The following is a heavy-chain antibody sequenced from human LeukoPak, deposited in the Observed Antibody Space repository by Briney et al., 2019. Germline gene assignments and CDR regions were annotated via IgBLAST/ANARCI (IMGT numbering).Heavy chain of an antibody. Sequence: GGSLRLSCVASGFTFSSYDMSWVRQAPGKGLEWVSTISDNGDRTYYADSVKGRFTVSRDNSKNTLYLQMNSLRAEDTAVYYCARAKPKNMVRGLIMRRESRYYFDYWGQGTLVTVSS. J-gene: IGHJ4*02. CDR1: GFTFSSYD. D-gene: IGHD3-10*01. V-gene: IGHV3-23*01. CDR2: ISDNGDRT. CDR3: ARAKPKNMVRGLIMRRESRYYFDY.